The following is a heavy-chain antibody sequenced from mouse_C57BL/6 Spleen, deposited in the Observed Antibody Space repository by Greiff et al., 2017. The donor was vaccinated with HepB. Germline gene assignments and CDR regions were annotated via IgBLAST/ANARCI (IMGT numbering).Heavy chain of an antibody. CDR2: INPGDGGT. CDR1: GYAFSSYC. CDR3: ARGSAGGY. D-gene: IGHD1-1*02. J-gene: IGHJ2*01. V-gene: IGHV1-80*01. Sequence: VQLQQSGPELVKPGASVKISCKASGYAFSSYCMNWVKQSPGKGLEWIGHINPGDGGTSYNGKFKGKATLTVDKSSSTAYMELSSLTSEDSAVYYCARGSAGGYWGQGTMLTVSA.